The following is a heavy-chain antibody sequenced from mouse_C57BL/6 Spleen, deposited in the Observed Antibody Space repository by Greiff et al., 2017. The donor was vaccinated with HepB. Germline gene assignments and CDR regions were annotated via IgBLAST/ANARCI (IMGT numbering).Heavy chain of an antibody. Sequence: EVQLQQSGPELVKPGASVKISCKASGYTFTDYYMNWVKQSHGKSLEWIGDINPNNGGTSYNQKFKGKATLTVDKSSSTAYMELRSLTSEDSAVYYCARGDYDDGYAMDYWGQGTSVTVSS. CDR3: ARGDYDDGYAMDY. CDR1: GYTFTDYY. CDR2: INPNNGGT. D-gene: IGHD2-4*01. J-gene: IGHJ4*01. V-gene: IGHV1-26*01.